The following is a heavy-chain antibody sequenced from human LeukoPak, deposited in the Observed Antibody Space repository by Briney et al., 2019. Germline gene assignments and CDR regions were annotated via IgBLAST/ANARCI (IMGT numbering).Heavy chain of an antibody. J-gene: IGHJ6*03. CDR2: IIPIFGTA. CDR3: ARNSLPRVYYYYYMDV. V-gene: IGHV1-69*13. D-gene: IGHD4-23*01. CDR1: VGTFSSYA. Sequence: SVKVSCKASVGTFSSYAISWVRQAPGQGLEWMGGIIPIFGTANYAQKFQGRVTITADESTSTAYMELSSLRSEDTAVYYCARNSLPRVYYYYYMDVWGKGTTVTVSS.